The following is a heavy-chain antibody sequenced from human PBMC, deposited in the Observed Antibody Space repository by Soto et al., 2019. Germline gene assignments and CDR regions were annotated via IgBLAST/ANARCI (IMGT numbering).Heavy chain of an antibody. CDR2: IIPILGIA. CDR1: GGTFSSYT. J-gene: IGHJ2*01. Sequence: SVKVSCKASGGTFSSYTISWVRQAPGQGLEWMGRIIPILGIANYAQKFQGRVTITANKSTSTAYMELSSLRSEDTAVYYCARTYCSGDSCYWYFDLWGRGTLVTVSS. CDR3: ARTYCSGDSCYWYFDL. V-gene: IGHV1-69*02. D-gene: IGHD2-15*01.